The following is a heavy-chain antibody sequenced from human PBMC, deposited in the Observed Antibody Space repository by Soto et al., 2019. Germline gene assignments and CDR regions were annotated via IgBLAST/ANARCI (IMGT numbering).Heavy chain of an antibody. V-gene: IGHV1-3*01. D-gene: IGHD3-9*01. CDR1: GYTFTSYA. Sequence: ASVKVSCKASGYTFTSYAMHWVRQAPGQRLEWMGWINAGNGYTKYSQKFQGRVTFTRDTSASTAYMELSSLRSEDTAVYYCARDILTGFFYYYGMDVWGQGTTVTVS. CDR3: ARDILTGFFYYYGMDV. J-gene: IGHJ6*02. CDR2: INAGNGYT.